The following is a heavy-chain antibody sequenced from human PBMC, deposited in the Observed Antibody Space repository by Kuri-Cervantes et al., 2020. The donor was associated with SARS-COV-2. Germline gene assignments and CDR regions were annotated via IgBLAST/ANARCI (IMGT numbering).Heavy chain of an antibody. J-gene: IGHJ3*02. Sequence: ASVKVSCKAFGYTFTGYYMHWVRQAPGQGLEWMGWINPNSGGTNYAQKFQGRVTMTRDTSISTAYMELSSLRSEDTAVYYCARGAPIVVVPAAKGDDAFDIWGQGTMVTVSS. CDR1: GYTFTGYY. D-gene: IGHD2-2*01. CDR2: INPNSGGT. V-gene: IGHV1-2*02. CDR3: ARGAPIVVVPAAKGDDAFDI.